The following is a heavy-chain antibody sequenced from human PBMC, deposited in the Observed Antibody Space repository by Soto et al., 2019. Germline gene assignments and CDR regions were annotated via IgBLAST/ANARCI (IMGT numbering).Heavy chain of an antibody. CDR3: ARATNYDILTGPHYFDY. CDR1: GGIFSSYA. V-gene: IGHV1-69*06. CDR2: LSPVFGAA. D-gene: IGHD3-9*01. J-gene: IGHJ4*02. Sequence: SVKVSCKASGGIFSSYAISWVRQAPGQGLEWMGGLSPVFGAANYAQNFLGRVTILADKSTSAVYMELSSLRSEDTAVYYCARATNYDILTGPHYFDYWGPGTLVTVSS.